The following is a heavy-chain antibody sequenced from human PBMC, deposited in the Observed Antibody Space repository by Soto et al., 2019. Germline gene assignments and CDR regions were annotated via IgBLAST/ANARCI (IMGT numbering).Heavy chain of an antibody. CDR3: PHFDIVTVPTQIMDV. CDR2: IYWNDDK. J-gene: IGHJ6*02. Sequence: SGPTLVNPTQTLTLTCTFSGFSFSSRGVGVTWIRQPPGKALEWLTLIYWNDDKYYSPSLKNRLTVNKDTSKNQVVLTMTNMDPVDTGTYYCPHFDIVTVPTQIMDVWGQGTTVTVSS. CDR1: GFSFSSRGVG. D-gene: IGHD3-9*01. V-gene: IGHV2-5*01.